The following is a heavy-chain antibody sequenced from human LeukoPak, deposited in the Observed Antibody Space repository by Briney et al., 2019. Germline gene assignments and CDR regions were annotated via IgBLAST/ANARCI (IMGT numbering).Heavy chain of an antibody. V-gene: IGHV4-59*01. CDR2: MSNSGGT. D-gene: IGHD5-24*01. CDR3: ARHWVEGDAYSFDC. CDR1: GGSISTYY. J-gene: IGHJ4*02. Sequence: SETLSLTCTVSGGSISTYYWSWIRQPPGKGLEWIGYMSNSGGTNYNPSLKSRVTMSVDTSKNQFSLKLSSVTAADTAVYYCARHWVEGDAYSFDCWGQGTLVTVSS.